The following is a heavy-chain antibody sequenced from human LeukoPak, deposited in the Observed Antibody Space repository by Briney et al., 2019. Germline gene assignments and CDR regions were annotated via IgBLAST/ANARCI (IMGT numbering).Heavy chain of an antibody. CDR2: IYYSGST. CDR3: ARDGYSYALDY. J-gene: IGHJ4*02. Sequence: SESLSLTCTVSGGSISSYYWSWIRQPPGKGLEWIGYIYYSGSTNYNPSLKSRVTISVDTSKNQFSLKLNSVTAADTAVYYCARDGYSYALDYWGQGTLVTVSS. V-gene: IGHV4-59*01. D-gene: IGHD5-18*01. CDR1: GGSISSYY.